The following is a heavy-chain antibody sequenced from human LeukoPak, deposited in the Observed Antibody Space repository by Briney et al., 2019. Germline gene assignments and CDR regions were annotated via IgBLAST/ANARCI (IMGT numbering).Heavy chain of an antibody. CDR3: ARIYSSSWFLNWFDP. J-gene: IGHJ5*02. Sequence: PSETLSLTCTVSGYSISSGYYWGWIRQPPGEGLEWTGSIDHSGSTYYNPSLKSRITISVDTSKNQFSLKLNSVTAADTAVYYCARIYSSSWFLNWFDPWGQGTLVTVSS. CDR1: GYSISSGYY. D-gene: IGHD6-13*01. CDR2: IDHSGST. V-gene: IGHV4-38-2*02.